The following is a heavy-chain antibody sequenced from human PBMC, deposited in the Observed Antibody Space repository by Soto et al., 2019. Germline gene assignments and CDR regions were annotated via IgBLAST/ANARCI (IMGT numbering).Heavy chain of an antibody. V-gene: IGHV4-39*01. J-gene: IGHJ4*02. CDR3: ARLRRWLQFVDY. Sequence: SETLSLTCTVSGGSISSSSYYWGWIRQPPGKGLEWIGSIYYSGSTYYNPSLKSRVTISVDTSKNQFSLKLSSVTAADTAVYYCARLRRWLQFVDYWGQGTLVTVSS. CDR2: IYYSGST. D-gene: IGHD5-12*01. CDR1: GGSISSSSYY.